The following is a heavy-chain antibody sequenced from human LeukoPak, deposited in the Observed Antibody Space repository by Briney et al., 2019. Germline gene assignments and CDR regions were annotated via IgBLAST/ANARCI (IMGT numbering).Heavy chain of an antibody. J-gene: IGHJ6*03. CDR1: GGTSSSYA. D-gene: IGHD6-25*01. Sequence: ASVKVSCKASGGTSSSYAISWVRQAPGQGLEWMGGIIPIFGTANYAQKFQGRVTITADESTSTAYMELSSLRSEDTAVYYCAREVSSAAYYMDVWGKGTTVTVSS. CDR3: AREVSSAAYYMDV. V-gene: IGHV1-69*13. CDR2: IIPIFGTA.